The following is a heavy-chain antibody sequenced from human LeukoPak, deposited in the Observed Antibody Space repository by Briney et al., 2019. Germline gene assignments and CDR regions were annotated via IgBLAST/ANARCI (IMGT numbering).Heavy chain of an antibody. CDR3: ARDEKKNVLRYFDWSYYYYYMDV. J-gene: IGHJ6*03. D-gene: IGHD3-9*01. CDR2: INWNGGST. V-gene: IGHV3-20*04. Sequence: SGGSLRLSCAASGFTFDDYGMSWVRQAPGKGLEWVSGINWNGGSTGYADSVKGRFTISRDNAKNSLYLQMNSLRAEDTALYYCARDEKKNVLRYFDWSYYYYYMDVWGKGTTVTVSS. CDR1: GFTFDDYG.